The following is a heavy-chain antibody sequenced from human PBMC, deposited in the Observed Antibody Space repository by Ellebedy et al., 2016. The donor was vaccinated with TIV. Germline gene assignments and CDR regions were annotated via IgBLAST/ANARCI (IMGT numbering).Heavy chain of an antibody. J-gene: IGHJ3*02. CDR2: ITGIGTST. CDR1: GVTFSNYA. V-gene: IGHV3-23*01. CDR3: AKPMGPGGRFDAFDI. D-gene: IGHD3-16*01. Sequence: GESLKISXAASGVTFSNYAMSWVRQAPGKGLEWVSAITGIGTSTYYADSVKGRFTISRDNSKNTLSLQMNSLRADDTAIYYCAKPMGPGGRFDAFDIWGQGTLVTVSS.